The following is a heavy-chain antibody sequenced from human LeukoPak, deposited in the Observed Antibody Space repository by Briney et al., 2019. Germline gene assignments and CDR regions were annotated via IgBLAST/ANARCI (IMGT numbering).Heavy chain of an antibody. V-gene: IGHV3-30*02. J-gene: IGHJ4*02. CDR2: IRYDGSNK. CDR3: AKGAVVPAADIPIDY. D-gene: IGHD2-2*01. Sequence: GGSLRLSCAASGFTFSSYGMHWVRQAPGKGLEWVAFIRYDGSNKYYADSVKGRFTISRDNSKNTLYLQMNSLRAEDTAVYYCAKGAVVPAADIPIDYWGQGTLVTVSS. CDR1: GFTFSSYG.